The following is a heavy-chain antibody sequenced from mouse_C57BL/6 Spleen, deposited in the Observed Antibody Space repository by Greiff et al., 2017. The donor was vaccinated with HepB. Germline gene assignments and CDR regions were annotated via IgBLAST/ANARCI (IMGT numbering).Heavy chain of an antibody. J-gene: IGHJ4*01. V-gene: IGHV1-78*01. CDR2: IYPRDGST. D-gene: IGHD1-1*01. Sequence: VQLQQSDAELVKPGASVKISCKVSGYTFTDHTIHWMKQRPEQGLEWIGYIYPRDGSTKYNEKFKGKATLTADKSCSTAYMQLNSLTSEDSAVYFCASFITTVVAYYYAMDYWGQGTSVTVSS. CDR1: GYTFTDHT. CDR3: ASFITTVVAYYYAMDY.